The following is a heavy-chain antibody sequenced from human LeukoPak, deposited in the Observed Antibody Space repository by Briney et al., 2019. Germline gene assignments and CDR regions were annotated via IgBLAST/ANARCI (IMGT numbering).Heavy chain of an antibody. CDR2: IYSGGST. Sequence: GGSLRLSCAASGFTFSSYSMNWVRQAPGKGLEWVSVIYSGGSTYYADSVKGRFTISRDNSKNTLYLQMNSLRAEDTAVYYCARGQRYYDSSGFFDYWGQGTLVTVSS. D-gene: IGHD3-22*01. CDR3: ARGQRYYDSSGFFDY. J-gene: IGHJ4*02. CDR1: GFTFSSYS. V-gene: IGHV3-66*01.